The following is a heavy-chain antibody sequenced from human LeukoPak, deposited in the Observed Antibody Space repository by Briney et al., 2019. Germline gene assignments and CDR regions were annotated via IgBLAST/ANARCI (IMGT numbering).Heavy chain of an antibody. CDR3: ARLDPTYYDILTGYYW. CDR1: GYTFTSYY. J-gene: IGHJ4*02. CDR2: INPSGGGT. D-gene: IGHD3-9*01. V-gene: IGHV1-46*01. Sequence: ASVKVSCKASGYTFTSYYMHWVRQAPGQGLEWMGIINPSGGGTSYAQNFQGRVTMTRDTSTSTVYMDLSSLRSEDTAVYYCARLDPTYYDILTGYYWWGQGTLVTVSS.